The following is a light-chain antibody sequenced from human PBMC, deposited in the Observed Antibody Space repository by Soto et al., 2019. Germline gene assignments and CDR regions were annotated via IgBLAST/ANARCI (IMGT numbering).Light chain of an antibody. J-gene: IGKJ1*01. CDR3: QQYTDWPLT. V-gene: IGKV3-15*01. CDR1: QSVSSD. CDR2: AAS. Sequence: EILMTQSPATLSVSPGERATLSCRASQSVSSDLAWYQQKPGQPPRLLIYAASARATGIPARFSGSGSGTDFTLTISRLEPEDFAVYYCQQYTDWPLTFGQGTKVDIK.